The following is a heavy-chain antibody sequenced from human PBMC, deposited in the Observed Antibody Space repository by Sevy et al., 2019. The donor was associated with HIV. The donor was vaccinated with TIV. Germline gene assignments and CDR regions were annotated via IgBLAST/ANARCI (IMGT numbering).Heavy chain of an antibody. V-gene: IGHV3-11*01. CDR1: GFTFSDHF. CDR3: ARDRFAAHFDY. D-gene: IGHD3-16*01. CDR2: ISSSGSTI. Sequence: GGSLRLSCAASGFTFSDHFMTWIRQAPGKGLAWVSYISSSGSTIYYAVSVKGRFTISRDNSKNSLYLQMNSLRAEDTAVYYCARDRFAAHFDYWGQGTLVTVSS. J-gene: IGHJ4*02.